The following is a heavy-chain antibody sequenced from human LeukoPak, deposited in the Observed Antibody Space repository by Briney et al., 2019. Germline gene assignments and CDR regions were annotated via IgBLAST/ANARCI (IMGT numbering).Heavy chain of an antibody. CDR1: GFSLSTPRMG. CDR2: IFSNDEK. D-gene: IGHD3-22*01. J-gene: IGHJ2*01. Sequence: SGPVLVKPTETLTLTCTVSGFSLSTPRMGVSWIRQPPGKALEWVAYIFSNDEKSYNTSLKSRLALSRDTSKGQVVLTITSMDPVDTGTYYCARIHSYYYDASGSYFASYFDFWGRGTLVSVSS. V-gene: IGHV2-26*01. CDR3: ARIHSYYYDASGSYFASYFDF.